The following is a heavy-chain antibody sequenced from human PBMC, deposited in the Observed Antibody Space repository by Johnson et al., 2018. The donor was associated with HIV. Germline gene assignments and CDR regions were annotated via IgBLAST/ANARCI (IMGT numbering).Heavy chain of an antibody. CDR3: AREKTTPDAFDI. V-gene: IGHV3-66*01. D-gene: IGHD4-11*01. Sequence: EVQLVESGGGLVQPGGSLRLSCAAFGFTVSSNYMSWVRQAPGKGLEWVSVIYSGGSTYYADSVKGRFTISRDNSKNTLYLQMNSLRAEDTAVYYCAREKTTPDAFDIWGQGTMVTVSS. CDR2: IYSGGST. J-gene: IGHJ3*02. CDR1: GFTVSSNY.